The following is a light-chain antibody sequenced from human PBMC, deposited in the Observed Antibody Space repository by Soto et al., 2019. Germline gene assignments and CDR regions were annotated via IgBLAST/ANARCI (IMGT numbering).Light chain of an antibody. CDR1: QSVSSNY. CDR2: GAS. Sequence: ETVLTQSPGTLSLSPGERATLSCRASQSVSSNYLAWYQQIPGQAPRLLIYGASTSATGIPDRFSGSVSGTYFTLTISRLESEDFAVYYCQQFDRSLPSWTFGQGTKVESK. J-gene: IGKJ1*01. CDR3: QQFDRSLPSWT. V-gene: IGKV3-20*01.